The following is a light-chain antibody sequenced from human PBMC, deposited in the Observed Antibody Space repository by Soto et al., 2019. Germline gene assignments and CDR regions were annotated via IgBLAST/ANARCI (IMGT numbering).Light chain of an antibody. J-gene: IGKJ2*01. Sequence: EKVMTQSPATLSVSPGERATLSCRASHSVSSNLAWYQQKPGQAPRLLIYGASTRATGIPVRFSVSGSGTEFTLTISSLQSEDFAIYYCQQYNNWPPMYTFGQGTKLEIK. CDR2: GAS. CDR1: HSVSSN. V-gene: IGKV3-15*01. CDR3: QQYNNWPPMYT.